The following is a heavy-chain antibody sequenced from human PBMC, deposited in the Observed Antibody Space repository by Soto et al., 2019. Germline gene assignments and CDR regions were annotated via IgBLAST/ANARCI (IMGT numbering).Heavy chain of an antibody. CDR1: GFTSSSYG. V-gene: IGHV3-30*03. J-gene: IGHJ6*02. CDR3: ARDNYGGYYYYGMDV. Sequence: PGGSLRLSCAASGFTSSSYGMHWVRQAPSKGLEWVAVISYDGSNKYYADSVKGRFTISRDNSKNTLYLQMNSLRAEDTAVYYCARDNYGGYYYYGMDVWGQGTTVTVSS. D-gene: IGHD4-17*01. CDR2: ISYDGSNK.